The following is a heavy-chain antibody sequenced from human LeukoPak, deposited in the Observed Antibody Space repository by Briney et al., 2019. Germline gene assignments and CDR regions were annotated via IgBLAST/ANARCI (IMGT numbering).Heavy chain of an antibody. CDR1: GFTFSSYG. J-gene: IGHJ4*02. CDR3: AKLSGRAVAGTLGY. D-gene: IGHD6-19*01. V-gene: IGHV3-30*18. Sequence: GGSLRLSCAASGFTFSSYGKHWVRQAPGKGLEWVAVISYDGSNKYYADSVKGRFTISRDNSKNTLYLQMNSLRAEDTAVYYCAKLSGRAVAGTLGYWGQGTLVTVSS. CDR2: ISYDGSNK.